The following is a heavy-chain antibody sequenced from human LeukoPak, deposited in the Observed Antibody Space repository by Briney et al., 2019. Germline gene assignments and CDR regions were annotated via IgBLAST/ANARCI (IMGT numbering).Heavy chain of an antibody. CDR2: IYYSGST. V-gene: IGHV4-59*12. CDR3: ASGYSSSWPYYYYYYYMDV. J-gene: IGHJ6*03. CDR1: GGSISSYY. D-gene: IGHD6-13*01. Sequence: SETLSLTCTVSGGSISSYYWSWIRQPPGKGLEWIGSIYYSGSTYYNPSLKSRVTISVDTSKNRFSLKLSSVTAADTAVYYCASGYSSSWPYYYYYYYMDVWGKGTTVTVSS.